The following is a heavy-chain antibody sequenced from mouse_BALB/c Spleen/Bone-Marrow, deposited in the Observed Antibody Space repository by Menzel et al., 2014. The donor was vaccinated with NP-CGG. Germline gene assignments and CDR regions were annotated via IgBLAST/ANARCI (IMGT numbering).Heavy chain of an antibody. Sequence: DVHLVESGGGLVQPGGSLKLSCAASGFTFSSYGMSWVRQTPDKRLELVATINSDGGSIYYPDSVKGRFTISRYNAKNHLYPQMTSLKSKDTAMYYCARNYYGSSDYWVHGTTLTVSS. J-gene: IGHJ2*01. CDR3: ARNYYGSSDY. D-gene: IGHD1-1*01. CDR2: INSDGGSI. V-gene: IGHV5-6-3*01. CDR1: GFTFSSYG.